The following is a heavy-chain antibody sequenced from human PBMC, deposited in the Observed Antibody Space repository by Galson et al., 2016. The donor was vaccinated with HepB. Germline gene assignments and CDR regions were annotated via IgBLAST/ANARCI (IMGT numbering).Heavy chain of an antibody. J-gene: IGHJ5*02. CDR2: VFHDGST. Sequence: SETLSLTCTVSSGAISVYYWTWIRQSPGKGLEWIGYVFHDGSTDYNPSLNSQVTMSLDTSRNQFSLRLNSVTAADTAVYYCGKVRDGGMFDRWGQGILVTVSS. V-gene: IGHV4-59*01. D-gene: IGHD5-24*01. CDR1: SGAISVYY. CDR3: GKVRDGGMFDR.